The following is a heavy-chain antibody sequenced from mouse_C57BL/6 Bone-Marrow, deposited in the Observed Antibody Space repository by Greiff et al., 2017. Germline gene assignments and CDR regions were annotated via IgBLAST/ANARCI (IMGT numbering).Heavy chain of an antibody. J-gene: IGHJ2*01. D-gene: IGHD1-1*01. CDR2: ITHSGET. CDR1: GFPITSGYY. CDR3: AGDRYNYGSTYFDY. Sequence: VKLVESGPGLVKPSPSLFLTCSITGFPITSGYYWIWIRQSPGKPLEWMGYITHSGETFYNPSLQSPISITRETSKNQFFLQLNSVTTEDTSMYYCAGDRYNYGSTYFDYWGQGTTLTVSS. V-gene: IGHV12-3*01.